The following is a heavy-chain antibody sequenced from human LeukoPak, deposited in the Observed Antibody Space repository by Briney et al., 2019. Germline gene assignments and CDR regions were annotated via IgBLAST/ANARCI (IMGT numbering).Heavy chain of an antibody. CDR3: ARSGYSNFDY. Sequence: KSSETLSLTCTVSGGSITGYYWSWIRQPPGKGLEWIGYIYYSGSTNYNPSLKNRVTMSVDTSKNQFSLKLTSVTAADTAVYYCARSGYSNFDYWGQGTLVTVSS. V-gene: IGHV4-59*08. CDR1: GGSITGYY. CDR2: IYYSGST. D-gene: IGHD3-3*01. J-gene: IGHJ4*02.